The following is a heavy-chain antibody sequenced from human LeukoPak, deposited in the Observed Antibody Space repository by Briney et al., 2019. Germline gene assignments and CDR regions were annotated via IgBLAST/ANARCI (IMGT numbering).Heavy chain of an antibody. J-gene: IGHJ6*03. CDR2: MNPNSGNT. D-gene: IGHD5-18*01. V-gene: IGHV1-8*03. Sequence: APVKVSCKASGYTFTSYDINWVRQATGQGLEWMGWMNPNSGNTGYAQKFQGRVTITRNTSISTAYMELSSLRSEDTAVYYCARGGGYSYGYRPYYYYYYMDVWGKGTTVTVSS. CDR3: ARGGGYSYGYRPYYYYYYMDV. CDR1: GYTFTSYD.